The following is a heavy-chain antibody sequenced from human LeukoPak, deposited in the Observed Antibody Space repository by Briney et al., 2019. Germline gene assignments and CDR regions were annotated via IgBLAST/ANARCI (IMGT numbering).Heavy chain of an antibody. J-gene: IGHJ4*02. CDR3: SREVVSSGLIGY. CDR1: GYTFTSYG. CDR2: FSGSNGNT. D-gene: IGHD2-2*01. Sequence: GASVTVSCKASGYTFTSYGISWDRQAPGPGLEWMGWFSGSNGNTNYAQQFLCRGTMTTDTSTSTAYMELRSLISDDTAVYYCSREVVSSGLIGYWGQGTLFTVSS. V-gene: IGHV1-18*01.